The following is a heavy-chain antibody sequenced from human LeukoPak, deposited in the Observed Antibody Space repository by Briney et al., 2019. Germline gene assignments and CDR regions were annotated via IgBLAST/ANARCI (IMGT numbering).Heavy chain of an antibody. V-gene: IGHV3-21*01. Sequence: GGSLRLSCAASGFTFSSYSMNWARQAPGKGLEWVSSISSSSSYIYYADSVKGRFTISRDNAKNSLYLQMNSLRAEDTAVYYCARAPPGSFSSSRYYFDYWGQGTLVTVSS. CDR1: GFTFSSYS. CDR3: ARAPPGSFSSSRYYFDY. D-gene: IGHD6-13*01. J-gene: IGHJ4*02. CDR2: ISSSSSYI.